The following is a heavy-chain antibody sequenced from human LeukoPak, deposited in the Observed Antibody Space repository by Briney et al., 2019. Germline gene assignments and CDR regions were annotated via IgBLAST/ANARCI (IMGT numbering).Heavy chain of an antibody. V-gene: IGHV3-66*01. D-gene: IGHD3-10*01. CDR1: GFTVSSNY. CDR3: ASSSMVRGVRFPFSY. CDR2: IYSGGST. Sequence: PGGSLRLSCAASGFTVSSNYMSWVRQAPGKGLEWVSVIYSGGSTYYADSVKGRFTISRDNSKNTLYLQMNSLRAEDTAVYYCASSSMVRGVRFPFSYWGQGTLVTVSS. J-gene: IGHJ4*02.